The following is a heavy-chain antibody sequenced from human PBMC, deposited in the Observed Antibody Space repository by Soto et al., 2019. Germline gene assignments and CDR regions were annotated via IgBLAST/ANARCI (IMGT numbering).Heavy chain of an antibody. CDR1: GYTFTSFP. J-gene: IGHJ4*02. V-gene: IGHV1-3*01. Sequence: QVPLVQSGAEVKKPGASVRVSCQASGYTFTSFPMHWVRQAPGQRLEWMGWINPANGDTGYSQKFQGRVTITRDTSASTASMELSSLTSADTAIYFCARKDYYGSGSYHFDSWGQGTLVIVSS. CDR2: INPANGDT. CDR3: ARKDYYGSGSYHFDS. D-gene: IGHD3-10*01.